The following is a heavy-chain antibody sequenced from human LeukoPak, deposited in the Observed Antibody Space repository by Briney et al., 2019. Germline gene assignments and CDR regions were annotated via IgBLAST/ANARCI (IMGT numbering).Heavy chain of an antibody. CDR3: AKHLYTYAWYGED. Sequence: PGRSLRLSCAASGFTFSNYAMSWVRQAPGKGLEWVSAISGSGGNTYSADSVKGRFTISRDNSKNTLYLQMNGLRAEDTAVYHCAKHLYTYAWYGEDWGQGTLVTVSS. D-gene: IGHD4-17*01. CDR1: GFTFSNYA. V-gene: IGHV3-23*01. J-gene: IGHJ4*02. CDR2: ISGSGGNT.